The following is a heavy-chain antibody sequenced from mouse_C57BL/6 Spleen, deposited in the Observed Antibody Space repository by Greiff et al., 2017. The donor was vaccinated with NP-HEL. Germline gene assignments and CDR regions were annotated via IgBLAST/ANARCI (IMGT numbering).Heavy chain of an antibody. J-gene: IGHJ3*01. Sequence: QVQLQQSGAELVKPGASVKMSCKASGYTFTSYWITWVKQRPGQGLEWIGDIYPGSGSTNYNEKFKGKATLTVDTSSSTAYMQLSSLTSEDSAVYYWGVKCGDYAWFAYWGQGTLVTVSA. V-gene: IGHV1-55*01. CDR1: GYTFTSYW. CDR2: IYPGSGST. D-gene: IGHD2-4*01. CDR3: GVKCGDYAWFAY.